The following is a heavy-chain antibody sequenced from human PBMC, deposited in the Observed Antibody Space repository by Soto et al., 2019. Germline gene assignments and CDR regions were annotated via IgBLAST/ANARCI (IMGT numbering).Heavy chain of an antibody. V-gene: IGHV4-59*01. CDR2: IYYSGST. J-gene: IGHJ3*01. D-gene: IGHD3-16*01. CDR1: GGSISSYY. CDR3: ARVGLTAHDAFDV. Sequence: SETLSLTCTVSGGSISSYYWSWIRQPPGKGLEWIGYIYYSGSTNYNPSLKSRVTISVDTSKNQFSLKLSSVTAADTAVYYCARVGLTAHDAFDVWGQGTMVTVPS.